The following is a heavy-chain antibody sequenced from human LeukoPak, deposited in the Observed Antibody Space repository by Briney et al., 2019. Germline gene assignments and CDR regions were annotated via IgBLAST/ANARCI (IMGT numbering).Heavy chain of an antibody. J-gene: IGHJ4*02. CDR2: IIPILGIA. CDR3: ARDRDGYSPMDY. CDR1: GGTFSSYA. Sequence: GASVKVSCKASGGTFSSYAISWVRQAPGQGLEWMGRIIPILGIANYAQKFQGRVTITADKSTSTAYMELSSLRSEDTAAYYCARDRDGYSPMDYWGQGTLVTVSS. V-gene: IGHV1-69*04. D-gene: IGHD5-24*01.